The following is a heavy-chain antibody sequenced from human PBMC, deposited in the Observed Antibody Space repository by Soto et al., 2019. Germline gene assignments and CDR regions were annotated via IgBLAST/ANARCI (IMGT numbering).Heavy chain of an antibody. CDR3: ASAMKYSYGYL. CDR1: GYTFISYS. Sequence: GKSLTLSFKGSGYTFISYSIGWVRQMPGKGLEWMGIIYASDSDTRYSPSFQGQVTISVDKSISTAYLQWSSLKASDTAIYYCASAMKYSYGYLWGQGTLVTVSS. V-gene: IGHV5-51*01. J-gene: IGHJ4*02. CDR2: IYASDSDT. D-gene: IGHD5-18*01.